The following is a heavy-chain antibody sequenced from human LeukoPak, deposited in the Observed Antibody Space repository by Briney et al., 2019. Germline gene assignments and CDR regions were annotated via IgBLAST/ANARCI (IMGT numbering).Heavy chain of an antibody. CDR2: ISGSAAST. CDR1: GFTFSSYA. D-gene: IGHD6-19*01. Sequence: PGGSLRLSCAASGFTFSSYAMSWVRQAPGKGLEWVSGISGSAASTYYAGSVKGRFTISRDNSKNTLYLQMNRLRAEDTAIYYCAKMPVSYSSGWSNFDYWGQGTLVTVSS. V-gene: IGHV3-23*01. J-gene: IGHJ4*02. CDR3: AKMPVSYSSGWSNFDY.